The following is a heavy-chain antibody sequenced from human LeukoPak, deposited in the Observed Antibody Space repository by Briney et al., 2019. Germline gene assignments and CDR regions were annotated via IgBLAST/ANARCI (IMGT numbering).Heavy chain of an antibody. J-gene: IGHJ5*02. V-gene: IGHV1-2*06. CDR2: INPNSGGT. D-gene: IGHD3-3*01. CDR3: ARNPIYDFWSGYYLLDP. Sequence: ASVKVSCKASGYTFTGYYMHWVRQAPGQGLEWMGRINPNSGGTNYAQKFQGRVTMTRDTSISTAYMELSRLRSDDTAVYYCARNPIYDFWSGYYLLDPWGQGTLVTVSS. CDR1: GYTFTGYY.